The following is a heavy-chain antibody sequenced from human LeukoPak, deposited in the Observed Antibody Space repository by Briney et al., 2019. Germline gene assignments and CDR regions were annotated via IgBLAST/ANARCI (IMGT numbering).Heavy chain of an antibody. D-gene: IGHD4-17*01. Sequence: GGSLRLSCAASGFTFSSYWMSWVRQAPGKGLEWVVVISYDGNNKYYADSVKGRFTISRDNSKNTLYLQMNSLRAEDTAVYYCANQDYGDYDFDYWGQGTLVTVSS. CDR2: ISYDGNNK. CDR3: ANQDYGDYDFDY. CDR1: GFTFSSYW. V-gene: IGHV3-30*18. J-gene: IGHJ4*02.